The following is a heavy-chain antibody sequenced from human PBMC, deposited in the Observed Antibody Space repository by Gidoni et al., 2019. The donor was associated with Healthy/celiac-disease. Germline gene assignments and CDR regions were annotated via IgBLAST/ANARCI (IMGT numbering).Heavy chain of an antibody. J-gene: IGHJ3*02. CDR1: GYSFTSSW. CDR3: ARHRGWFGELEGVAAFDI. D-gene: IGHD3-10*01. V-gene: IGHV5-51*01. CDR2: IYPGDSDT. Sequence: VQLVQSGAEVKKPGESLKISCTGSGYSFTSSWIGWVRQMPGKGLEWMGIIYPGDSDTRYSPSFQGQVTISADKSISTAYLQWSSLKASDTAMYYCARHRGWFGELEGVAAFDIWGQGTMVTVSS.